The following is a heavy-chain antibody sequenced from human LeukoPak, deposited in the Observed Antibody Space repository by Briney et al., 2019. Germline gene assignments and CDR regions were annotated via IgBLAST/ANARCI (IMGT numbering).Heavy chain of an antibody. J-gene: IGHJ4*02. V-gene: IGHV3-7*01. CDR3: ARALTLWFGELLSLDY. CDR2: IKRDGSEK. Sequence: GSLRLSCAASGFTFSTYWMSWVRQAPGKGLEWVANIKRDGSEKYYVDSVKGRFTISRDNAKNSLYLQMNSLRAEDTAVYYCARALTLWFGELLSLDYWGQGTLVTVSS. D-gene: IGHD3-10*01. CDR1: GFTFSTYW.